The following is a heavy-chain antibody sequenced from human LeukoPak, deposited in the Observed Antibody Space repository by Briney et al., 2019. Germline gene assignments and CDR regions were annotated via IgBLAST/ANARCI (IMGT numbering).Heavy chain of an antibody. Sequence: SETLSLTCAVYGGSFSGYYWSWIRQPPGKGLEWIGEINHSGSTNYNPSLKSRVTISVDTSKKQFSLKLSSVTAAETAVYYCAREGGGGDYDLFDAFDIWGQGTMVTVSS. J-gene: IGHJ3*02. CDR2: INHSGST. D-gene: IGHD4-17*01. CDR1: GGSFSGYY. CDR3: AREGGGGDYDLFDAFDI. V-gene: IGHV4-34*01.